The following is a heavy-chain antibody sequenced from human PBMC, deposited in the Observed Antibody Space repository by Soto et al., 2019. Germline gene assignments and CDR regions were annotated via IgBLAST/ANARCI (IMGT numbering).Heavy chain of an antibody. J-gene: IGHJ5*02. V-gene: IGHV4-31*03. CDR1: GGSISSGGYY. Sequence: QVQLQESGPGLVKPSQTLSLTCTVSGGSISSGGYYWSWIRQHPGKGLEWIGYIYYSGSTYYNPSPTSRVTFAAAASKNRVSLQHRSLAAADTAVYYCARAREPGYCSGGSCFNNCFAPWGQGTLVTVSS. CDR2: IYYSGST. D-gene: IGHD2-15*01. CDR3: ARAREPGYCSGGSCFNNCFAP.